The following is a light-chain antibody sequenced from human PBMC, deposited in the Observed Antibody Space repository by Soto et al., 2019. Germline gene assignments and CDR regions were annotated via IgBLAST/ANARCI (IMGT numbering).Light chain of an antibody. Sequence: QSVLTQPASVSGSPGQSITISCTGTSSDVGSYNLVSWCQQHPGKAPKLMIYEGSKRPSGVSNRFSGSKSGNTASLTISGRQAEDVADYYCCSYAGSGTWVFGGGTKVTV. CDR3: CSYAGSGTWV. J-gene: IGLJ3*02. CDR2: EGS. CDR1: SSDVGSYNL. V-gene: IGLV2-23*01.